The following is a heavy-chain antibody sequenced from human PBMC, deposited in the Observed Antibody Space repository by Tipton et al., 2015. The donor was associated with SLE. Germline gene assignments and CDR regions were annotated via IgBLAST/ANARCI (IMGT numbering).Heavy chain of an antibody. Sequence: SLRLSCAASGFTFSSYAMSWVRQAPGKGLEWVSAISGSGGSTYYAGSVKGRFTISRDNSKNTLYLQMNSLRAEDTAVYYCATEHQQWLAEGWFDPWGQGNLVTVSS. D-gene: IGHD6-19*01. CDR3: ATEHQQWLAEGWFDP. CDR1: GFTFSSYA. J-gene: IGHJ5*02. CDR2: ISGSGGST. V-gene: IGHV3-23*01.